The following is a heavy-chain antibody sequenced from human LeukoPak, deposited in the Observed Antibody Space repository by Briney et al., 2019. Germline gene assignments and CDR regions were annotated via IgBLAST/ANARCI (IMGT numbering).Heavy chain of an antibody. J-gene: IGHJ4*02. CDR2: IYYSGST. Sequence: PSGTLSLTCTVSGGSISSGGYYWSWIRQHPGKGLEWIGYIYYSGSTYYNPSLKSRVTISVDTSKNQFSLKLSSVTAADTAVYYCARDLGRRGSSWSYYFDYWGQGTLVTVSS. CDR1: GGSISSGGYY. CDR3: ARDLGRRGSSWSYYFDY. V-gene: IGHV4-31*03. D-gene: IGHD6-13*01.